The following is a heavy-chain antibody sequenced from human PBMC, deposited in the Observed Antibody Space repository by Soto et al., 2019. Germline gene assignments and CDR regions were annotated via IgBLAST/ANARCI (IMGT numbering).Heavy chain of an antibody. D-gene: IGHD6-19*01. CDR2: ISHSGDT. CDR3: ARVHSSGHGVDY. J-gene: IGHJ4*02. CDR1: SYSIRSGDY. V-gene: IGHV4-38-2*01. Sequence: SETLSLTCAVSSYSIRSGDYWAWIRQSPGKGLEWFGSISHSGDTFYNPSLRSRVILSIDASKNQFSLELTSVTAADTALYYCARVHSSGHGVDYWGQGTPVTVSS.